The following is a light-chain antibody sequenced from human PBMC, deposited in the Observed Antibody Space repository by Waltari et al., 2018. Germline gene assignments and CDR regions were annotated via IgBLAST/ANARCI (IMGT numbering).Light chain of an antibody. J-gene: IGKJ1*01. CDR2: WAS. CDR3: QQYYALPRT. CDR1: QSLLSRSNNKDF. V-gene: IGKV4-1*01. Sequence: DIVMTQSPDSLAVSLGERATINSKSSQSLLSRSNNKDFLIWYQQKPGQPPKVLFYWASVRESGVPDRFRGSGSGTDFTLTITSLQAEDVAVYYCQQYYALPRTFGQGTKVEI.